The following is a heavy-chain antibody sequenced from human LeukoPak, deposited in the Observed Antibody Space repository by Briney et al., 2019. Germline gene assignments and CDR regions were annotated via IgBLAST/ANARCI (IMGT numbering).Heavy chain of an antibody. CDR1: GGSISSYY. Sequence: PSETLSLTCTVSGGSISSYYWSWIRQPPGKGLEWIGDIYYSGSTNYNPSLKSRVTISVDTSKNQFSLRLSSVTAADTAVYYCARGNYRFDPWGQGTLVTVSS. CDR2: IYYSGST. V-gene: IGHV4-59*01. CDR3: ARGNYRFDP. D-gene: IGHD1-7*01. J-gene: IGHJ5*02.